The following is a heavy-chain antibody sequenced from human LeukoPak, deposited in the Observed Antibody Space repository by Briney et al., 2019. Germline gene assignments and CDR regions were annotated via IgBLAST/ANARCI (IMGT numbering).Heavy chain of an antibody. CDR2: IYYSGST. CDR3: ARSSYSSSARDGMGV. V-gene: IGHV4-59*08. Sequence: SETLSLTCTVSGDSISSYYWSWIRQPPGKGLEWIGYIYYSGSTNYNPSLKSRVTISVDTSKNQFSLKLSSVTAADTAVYYCARSSYSSSARDGMGVWGQGTTVTVSS. J-gene: IGHJ6*02. D-gene: IGHD6-6*01. CDR1: GDSISSYY.